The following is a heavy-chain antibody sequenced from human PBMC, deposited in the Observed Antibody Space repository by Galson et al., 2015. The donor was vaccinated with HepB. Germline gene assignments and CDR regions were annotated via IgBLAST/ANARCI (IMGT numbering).Heavy chain of an antibody. CDR3: AREYTLATERRFDY. Sequence: SLRLSCAASGLSFSSYAMHWFRHAPGKGLEWVALISYDGGNKKYADSVKGRFSISRDNSNNILYLQMNSLRAEDTAFYYCAREYTLATERRFDYWGQGTPVTVSS. V-gene: IGHV3-30-3*01. D-gene: IGHD2-2*02. CDR1: GLSFSSYA. J-gene: IGHJ4*02. CDR2: ISYDGGNK.